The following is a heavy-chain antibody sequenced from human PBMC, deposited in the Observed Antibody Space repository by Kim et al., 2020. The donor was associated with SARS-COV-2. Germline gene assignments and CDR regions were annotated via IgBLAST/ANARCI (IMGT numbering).Heavy chain of an antibody. CDR3: ARDPVVEVTVPGWFDP. D-gene: IGHD2-21*02. V-gene: IGHV3-74*01. J-gene: IGHJ5*02. Sequence: FLEGRFTVSRENAKNRVYLQMRSLRVDDTAVYYCARDPVVEVTVPGWFDPWGQGTLVTVSS.